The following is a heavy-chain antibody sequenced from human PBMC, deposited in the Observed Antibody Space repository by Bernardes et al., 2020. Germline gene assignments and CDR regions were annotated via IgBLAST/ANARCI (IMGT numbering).Heavy chain of an antibody. CDR3: ARVHTLTFDY. V-gene: IGHV3-49*03. J-gene: IGHJ4*02. D-gene: IGHD2-15*01. CDR2: IRSKAYGGTT. Sequence: GGSLRLSCTASGFTFGDYAMSWFRQAPGKGLEWVGFIRSKAYGGTTEYAASVKGRFTISRDDSKSIAYLQMNSLRAEDTAVYYCARVHTLTFDYWGQGTLVTVSS. CDR1: GFTFGDYA.